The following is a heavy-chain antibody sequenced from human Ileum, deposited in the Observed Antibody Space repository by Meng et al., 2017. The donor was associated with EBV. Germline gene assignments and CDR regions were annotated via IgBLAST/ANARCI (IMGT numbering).Heavy chain of an antibody. CDR3: AREVRSHQVGVSVY. Sequence: HLKRTVPGLVRPFHLLSRNSTGSGGSSSSGNYYLSWIRQPPGKCLEWIGYIYNSWRTSYHPSLKSRVTTSVDKSKNQFSLKLRFVTAADTAVYYCAREVRSHQVGVSVYWGQGTLVTVSS. CDR1: GGSSSSGNYY. J-gene: IGHJ4*02. V-gene: IGHV4-30-4*01. CDR2: IYNSWRT. D-gene: IGHD2-21*01.